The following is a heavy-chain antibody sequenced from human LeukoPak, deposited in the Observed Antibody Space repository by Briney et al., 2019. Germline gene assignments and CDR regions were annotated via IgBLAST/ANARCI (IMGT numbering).Heavy chain of an antibody. Sequence: GGSLRLSCAASGFTFSDSWMSWVRQAPGKGLEWVANIKQDGSEKYYVDSVKGRFTISRDNAKNSLYLQMNSLRAEDTAVYYCVGLGENYWGQGTLVTVSS. CDR1: GFTFSDSW. V-gene: IGHV3-7*02. CDR2: IKQDGSEK. J-gene: IGHJ4*02. D-gene: IGHD3-10*01. CDR3: VGLGENY.